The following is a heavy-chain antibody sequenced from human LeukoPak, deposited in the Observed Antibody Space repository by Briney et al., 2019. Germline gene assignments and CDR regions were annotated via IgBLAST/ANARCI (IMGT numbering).Heavy chain of an antibody. CDR2: ISSSSSTI. J-gene: IGHJ4*02. V-gene: IGHV3-48*04. Sequence: GGSLRLSCAASGFTFSSYSMNWVRQAPGKGLEWGSYISSSSSTIYYADYVKGRFTISRDNAKNSLYLQMNSLRAEDTAVYYCARGGPTVVNYWGQGTLVTVSS. D-gene: IGHD4-23*01. CDR1: GFTFSSYS. CDR3: ARGGPTVVNY.